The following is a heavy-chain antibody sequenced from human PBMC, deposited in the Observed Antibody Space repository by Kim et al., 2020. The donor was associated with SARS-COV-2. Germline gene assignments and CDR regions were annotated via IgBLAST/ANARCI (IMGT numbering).Heavy chain of an antibody. D-gene: IGHD3-10*01. V-gene: IGHV1-24*01. CDR2: FDPEDGET. Sequence: ASVKVSCKVSGYTLTELSMHWVRQAPGKGLEWMGGFDPEDGETIYAQKFQGRVTMTEDTSTDTAYMELSSLRSEDTAVYYCATGAAYYGSGSKSSWFDPWGQGTLVTVSS. CDR3: ATGAAYYGSGSKSSWFDP. J-gene: IGHJ5*02. CDR1: GYTLTELS.